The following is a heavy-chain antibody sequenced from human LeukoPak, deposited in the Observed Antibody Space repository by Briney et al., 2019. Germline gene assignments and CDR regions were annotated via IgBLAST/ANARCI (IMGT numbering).Heavy chain of an antibody. V-gene: IGHV1-8*01. CDR1: GYTFTSCD. D-gene: IGHD6-6*01. J-gene: IGHJ4*02. Sequence: GASVKVSCKASGYTFTSCDINWVRQATGQGLEWMGWMNPNSGNTGYAQKFQGRVTMTRNTSISTAYMELSSLRSEDTAVYYCARGILGIAARRGKMLRPYYFDYWGQGTLVTVSS. CDR2: MNPNSGNT. CDR3: ARGILGIAARRGKMLRPYYFDY.